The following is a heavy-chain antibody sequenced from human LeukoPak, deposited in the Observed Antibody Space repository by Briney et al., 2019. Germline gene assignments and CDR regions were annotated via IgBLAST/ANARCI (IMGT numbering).Heavy chain of an antibody. D-gene: IGHD6-13*01. CDR3: AKGRHPSAAGLIEDY. CDR1: GFTFSSYV. J-gene: IGHJ4*02. Sequence: GGSLRLSCAASGFTFSSYVMSWVRQAPGKGLEWVSGISGNDGNTFYADSVKGRFTISRDNAKNSLYLQMSSLRAEDTAVYYCAKGRHPSAAGLIEDYWGQGTLVTVSS. CDR2: ISGNDGNT. V-gene: IGHV3-23*01.